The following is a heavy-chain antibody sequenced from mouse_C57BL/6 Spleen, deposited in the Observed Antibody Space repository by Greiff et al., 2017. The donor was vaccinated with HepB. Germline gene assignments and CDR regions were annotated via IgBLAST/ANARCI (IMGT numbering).Heavy chain of an antibody. CDR2: ISSGSSTI. J-gene: IGHJ2*01. D-gene: IGHD2-2*01. CDR3: ARERKVTLDY. Sequence: EVMLVESGGGLVKPGGSLKLSCAASGFTFSDYGMHWVRQAPEKGLEWVAYISSGSSTIYYADTVKGRFTISRDNAKKTLFLQMTSLRSEDTAMYYCARERKVTLDYWGQGTTLTVSS. V-gene: IGHV5-17*01. CDR1: GFTFSDYG.